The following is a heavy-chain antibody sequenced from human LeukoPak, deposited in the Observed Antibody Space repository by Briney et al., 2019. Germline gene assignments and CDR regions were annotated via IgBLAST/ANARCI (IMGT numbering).Heavy chain of an antibody. CDR3: GGHRFGPLFDY. D-gene: IGHD3-16*01. V-gene: IGHV4-59*01. CDR2: VYHTGHT. Sequence: SETLSLTCTVSGDSISGYYWSWIRQPPGKGLEWIGYVYHTGHTHYSPSLKSRVTVSLDTSRNQVSLILSSVTAADTAVYYCGGHRFGPLFDYWGQGTMVFGSS. J-gene: IGHJ4*02. CDR1: GDSISGYY.